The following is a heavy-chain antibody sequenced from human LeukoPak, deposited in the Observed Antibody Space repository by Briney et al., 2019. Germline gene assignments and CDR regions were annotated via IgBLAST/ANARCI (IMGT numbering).Heavy chain of an antibody. CDR2: INPNSGDT. D-gene: IGHD6-6*01. J-gene: IGHJ4*02. Sequence: ASVKVSCKASGYTFTGYYIHWVRQAPGQGLEWVGWINPNSGDTNYAQKFQGRVTMTRDTSISTAYLELTNLKSDDTAVYYCAKDRWRDGTSSFDNWGQGTLVTVSS. CDR1: GYTFTGYY. V-gene: IGHV1-2*02. CDR3: AKDRWRDGTSSFDN.